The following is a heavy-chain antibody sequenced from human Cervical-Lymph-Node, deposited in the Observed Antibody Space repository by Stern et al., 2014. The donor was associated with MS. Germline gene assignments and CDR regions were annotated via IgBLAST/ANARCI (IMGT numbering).Heavy chain of an antibody. Sequence: ESGPTLVKPTQTLTLTCTFSGFSLNTTGVGVGWIRQPPGKALEWLAVIYWEDDNRYSPSLKSRLTVAKDTSKNQVVLTMTNMDPEDTATYFCAHSKHTYGYGFDFWGQGTPVTVSS. D-gene: IGHD5-18*01. CDR3: AHSKHTYGYGFDF. CDR1: GFSLNTTGVG. J-gene: IGHJ4*02. V-gene: IGHV2-5*02. CDR2: IYWEDDN.